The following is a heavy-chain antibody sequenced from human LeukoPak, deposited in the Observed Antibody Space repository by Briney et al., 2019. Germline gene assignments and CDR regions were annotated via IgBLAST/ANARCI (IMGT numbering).Heavy chain of an antibody. J-gene: IGHJ4*02. D-gene: IGHD1-14*01. Sequence: SQTLSLICAISGDSVSSNSAAWNWIRQSPSRGLEWLGRTYYRSKWYSDYAVSVKSRITIKSDTSKNQFSLQLNSVTPEDAAFYYCARGPGRPEYWGQGTLVTVSS. V-gene: IGHV6-1*01. CDR2: TYYRSKWYS. CDR1: GDSVSSNSAA. CDR3: ARGPGRPEY.